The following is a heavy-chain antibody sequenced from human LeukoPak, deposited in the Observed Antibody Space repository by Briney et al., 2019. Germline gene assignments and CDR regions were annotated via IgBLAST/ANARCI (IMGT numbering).Heavy chain of an antibody. D-gene: IGHD6-13*01. V-gene: IGHV3-43*02. CDR2: INGNGDDS. Sequence: PGGSLRLSCAASGFTFDEYVMHWVRQAPGQGLEWVSLINGNGDDSYYADSVKGRFTVSRDNREKSLFLHMNSLRTDDTAFYYCAKGPSSSSWYVADSWGQGTLVTVSS. CDR1: GFTFDEYV. CDR3: AKGPSSSSWYVADS. J-gene: IGHJ4*02.